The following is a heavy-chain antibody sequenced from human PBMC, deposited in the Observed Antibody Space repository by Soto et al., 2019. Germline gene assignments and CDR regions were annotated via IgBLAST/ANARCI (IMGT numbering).Heavy chain of an antibody. Sequence: EVQLLESGGGLVQPGGSLRLSCAASGFTFSSYAMSWVRQAPGKGLEWVSAISGSGGSTYYADSVNGRFTISRDNSKNTLYLQMNSLRAEDTAVYYCAKDDVLLWFGELNYYGMDVWGQGTTVTVSS. D-gene: IGHD3-10*01. V-gene: IGHV3-23*01. CDR2: ISGSGGST. J-gene: IGHJ6*02. CDR3: AKDDVLLWFGELNYYGMDV. CDR1: GFTFSSYA.